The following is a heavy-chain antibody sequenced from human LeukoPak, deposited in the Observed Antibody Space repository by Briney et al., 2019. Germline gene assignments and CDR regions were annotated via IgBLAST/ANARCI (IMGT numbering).Heavy chain of an antibody. J-gene: IGHJ4*02. V-gene: IGHV3-9*01. CDR2: ISWNSGSI. Sequence: PGGSLRLSCAASGFTFDDYAMHWVRQAPGKGLEWVSGISWNSGSIGYADSVKGRFTISRDNAKNSLYLQMNSLRAEDTALYYCAKGGATVIVGATQGFDYWGQGTLVTVSS. CDR3: AKGGATVIVGATQGFDY. CDR1: GFTFDDYA. D-gene: IGHD1-26*01.